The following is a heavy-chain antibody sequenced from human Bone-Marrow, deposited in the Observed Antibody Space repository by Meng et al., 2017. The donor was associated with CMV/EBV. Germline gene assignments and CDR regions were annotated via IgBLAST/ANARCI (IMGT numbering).Heavy chain of an antibody. Sequence: ASVKVSCKASGYTFTSYGISWVRQAPEQGLEWMGWISAYNGNTNYAQKLQGRVTMTTDTSTSTAYMELRSLRSDDTAVYYCARDTVHHIVVVPAATGVDYYYYGMDVWGQGTTVTVSS. D-gene: IGHD2-2*01. CDR3: ARDTVHHIVVVPAATGVDYYYYGMDV. V-gene: IGHV1-18*01. J-gene: IGHJ6*02. CDR2: ISAYNGNT. CDR1: GYTFTSYG.